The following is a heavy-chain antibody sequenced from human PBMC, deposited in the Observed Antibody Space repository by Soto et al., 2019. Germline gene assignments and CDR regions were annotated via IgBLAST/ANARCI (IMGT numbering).Heavy chain of an antibody. J-gene: IGHJ6*02. V-gene: IGHV3-53*02. CDR1: GFSISSNY. CDR3: ARKPPSAIQGWAFGMDV. Sequence: ELQLVETGGGLIQTGGSLRLSCAASGFSISSNYIAWVRQPPGKGLEWVSTTFSGGNTEYAASVKGRCSISRDNYNNTLYLQMYKLRVEDTAVYYCARKPPSAIQGWAFGMDVWGQGTTVSVSS. CDR2: TFSGGNT. D-gene: IGHD1-26*01.